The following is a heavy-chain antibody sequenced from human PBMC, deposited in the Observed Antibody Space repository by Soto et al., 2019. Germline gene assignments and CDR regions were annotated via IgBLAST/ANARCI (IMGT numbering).Heavy chain of an antibody. J-gene: IGHJ5*02. CDR1: GGSISSYY. Sequence: SETLSLTCTVSGGSISSYYWSWIRQPPGKGLEWIGYIYYSGSTNYNPSLKSRVTISVDTSKNQFSLKLSSVTAADTAVYYCARDSDDNWFDPWGQGTLVTVSS. CDR2: IYYSGST. CDR3: ARDSDDNWFDP. V-gene: IGHV4-59*01.